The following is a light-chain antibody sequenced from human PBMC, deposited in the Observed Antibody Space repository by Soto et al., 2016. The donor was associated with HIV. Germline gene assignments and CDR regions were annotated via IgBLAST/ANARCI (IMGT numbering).Light chain of an antibody. V-gene: IGLV3-19*01. CDR1: TLRNYY. CDR3: NSRDSSGLHLGV. Sequence: SSELTQEPAVSVALGQTVTITCQGDTLRNYYASWYQQKPGQAPLLVISGKNNRPSGIPDRFSGSHSGHTSSLTITGAQADDDADYYCNSRDSSGLHLGVFGSGPRS. CDR2: GKN. J-gene: IGLJ1*01.